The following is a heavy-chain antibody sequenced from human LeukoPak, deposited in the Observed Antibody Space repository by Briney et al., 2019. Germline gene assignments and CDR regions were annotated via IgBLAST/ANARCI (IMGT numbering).Heavy chain of an antibody. D-gene: IGHD2-21*02. J-gene: IGHJ4*02. CDR3: ARYCGGDCSKGFDY. CDR2: ISGSGCTT. CDR1: GFTFSSYA. Sequence: GGSLRLSCAASGFTFSSYAMSWVRQAPGKGLEWVSAISGSGCTTYYADSVKGRFPISRDNSKNTLYLQMNTLRAEDTAVYYCARYCGGDCSKGFDYWGQGTLVTVSS. V-gene: IGHV3-23*01.